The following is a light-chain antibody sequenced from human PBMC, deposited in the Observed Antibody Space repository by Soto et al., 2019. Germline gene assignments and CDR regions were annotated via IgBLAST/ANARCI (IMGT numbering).Light chain of an antibody. Sequence: DIQMTQSPSSLSASVGDRVTITCRASQSIGSWLAWYQHKPGKAPKLLIYKASSLESGVPLRFSGSGSGTEFTLTISSLQRDDFATYYCQQYSTYSRTFGQGTKGDIK. CDR2: KAS. CDR1: QSIGSW. V-gene: IGKV1-5*03. J-gene: IGKJ1*01. CDR3: QQYSTYSRT.